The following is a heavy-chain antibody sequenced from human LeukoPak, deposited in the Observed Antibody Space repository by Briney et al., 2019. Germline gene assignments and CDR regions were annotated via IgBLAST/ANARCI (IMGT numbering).Heavy chain of an antibody. CDR2: ISSDGSSK. CDR3: AREGTTIVVALDY. CDR1: GFTFSSHV. Sequence: GGSLRLSCAASGFTFSSHVMHWVRQAPGKGLEWVAVISSDGSSKYYADSVKGRFTISRDNSKDTLYLQMKSLRAEDTAVYYCAREGTTIVVALDYWGQGTLVTVSS. J-gene: IGHJ4*02. V-gene: IGHV3-30-3*01. D-gene: IGHD3-22*01.